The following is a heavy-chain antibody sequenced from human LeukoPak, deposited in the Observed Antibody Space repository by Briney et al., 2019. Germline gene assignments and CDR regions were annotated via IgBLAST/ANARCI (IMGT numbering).Heavy chain of an antibody. D-gene: IGHD6-13*01. V-gene: IGHV3-33*01. CDR1: GFTFSSYG. J-gene: IGHJ5*02. Sequence: GRSLRLSCAASGFTFSSYGMHWVRQAPGKGLEWVAVIWCDGSNKFYADSVKGRFTISRDNSKNTLYLQMNSLRAEDTAVYYCAREYSAGWFDPWGQGTLVTVSS. CDR3: AREYSAGWFDP. CDR2: IWCDGSNK.